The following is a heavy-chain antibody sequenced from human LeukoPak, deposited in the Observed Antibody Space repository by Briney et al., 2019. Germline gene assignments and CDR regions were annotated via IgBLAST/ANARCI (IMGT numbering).Heavy chain of an antibody. CDR2: IKQDGSEK. J-gene: IGHJ3*02. CDR3: AREGYCSSHSCAFDI. D-gene: IGHD2-2*01. CDR1: GFTFSSCW. Sequence: GGSLRLSCAASGFTFSSCWMSWVRQAPGKGLEWVANIKQDGSEKYYVDSVKGRLTSSRDNAKNSLYLQMNSLRAEDTAVYYSAREGYCSSHSCAFDIWGQGTMVTVSS. V-gene: IGHV3-7*01.